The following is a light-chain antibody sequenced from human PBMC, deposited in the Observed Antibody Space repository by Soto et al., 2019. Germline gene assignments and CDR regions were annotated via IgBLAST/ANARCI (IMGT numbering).Light chain of an antibody. CDR2: HAS. V-gene: IGKV3-11*01. CDR1: QSAGNF. J-gene: IGKJ1*01. Sequence: EIVMTQSPATLSVSPGETASLSCRASQSAGNFLAWYQQKPGQAPRLLIYHASNRATGIPARFSGSGSGTDFTLTISDVQPEDFALYYCHQRQSWPRTFGQGTKVDIK. CDR3: HQRQSWPRT.